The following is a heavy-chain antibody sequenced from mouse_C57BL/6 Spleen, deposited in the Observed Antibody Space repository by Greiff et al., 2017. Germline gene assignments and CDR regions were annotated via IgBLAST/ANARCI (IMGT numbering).Heavy chain of an antibody. J-gene: IGHJ2*01. CDR1: GFSLTSYG. V-gene: IGHV2-2*01. CDR3: ARTPYGYDGYFDY. Sequence: QVQLKESGPGLVQPSQSLSITCTVSGFSLTSYGVHWVRQSPGKGLEWLGVIWSGGSTDYNAAFISRLSISKDNSKSQVFFKMNSLQADDTAIYYCARTPYGYDGYFDYWGQGTTLTVSS. CDR2: IWSGGST. D-gene: IGHD2-2*01.